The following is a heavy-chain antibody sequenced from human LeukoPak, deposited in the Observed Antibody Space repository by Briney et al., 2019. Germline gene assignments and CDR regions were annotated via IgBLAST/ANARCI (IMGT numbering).Heavy chain of an antibody. D-gene: IGHD6-19*01. V-gene: IGHV4-39*07. J-gene: IGHJ4*02. Sequence: SETLSLTCTVSGGSITSSTYNWVWIRQPPGKSLEWLASIHYRGDTYYNPSLKSRLLISVDTSKNQFSLNLRSVTAADTAMYFCGRHVPVAGTSPWGQGILVAVSS. CDR3: GRHVPVAGTSP. CDR2: IHYRGDT. CDR1: GGSITSSTYN.